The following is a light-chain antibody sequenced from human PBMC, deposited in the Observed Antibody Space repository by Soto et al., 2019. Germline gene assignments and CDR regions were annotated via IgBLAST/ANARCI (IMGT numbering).Light chain of an antibody. Sequence: QSFLTQPPSVSGAPGQRVTISCTGSNSNIGAGYDVHWYQHLPGAAPKLLIYGNTNRPSGVPDRFSGSQSDTSSSLAITGLQAEDEADYYCQSYDRSLNDFVFGTGTKVTVL. J-gene: IGLJ1*01. CDR2: GNT. CDR3: QSYDRSLNDFV. V-gene: IGLV1-40*01. CDR1: NSNIGAGYD.